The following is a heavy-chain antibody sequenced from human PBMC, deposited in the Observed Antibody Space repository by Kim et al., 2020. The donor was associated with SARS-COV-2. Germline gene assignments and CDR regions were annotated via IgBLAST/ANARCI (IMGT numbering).Heavy chain of an antibody. J-gene: IGHJ5*02. V-gene: IGHV4-59*08. CDR3: ARHGGGGWPPGRLDP. D-gene: IGHD6-19*01. CDR2: ISYRGST. CDR1: GGSISSYY. Sequence: SETLSLTCTVSGGSISSYYWSWIRQPPGKRLEWIAFISYRGSTTYNPSLKSRVPMSVDTSKNKFPLNLTSGTAADTAVYYCARHGGGGWPPGRLDPWG.